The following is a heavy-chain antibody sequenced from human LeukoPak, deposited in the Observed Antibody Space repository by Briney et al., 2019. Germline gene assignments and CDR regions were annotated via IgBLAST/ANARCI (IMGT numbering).Heavy chain of an antibody. Sequence: ASETLSLTCTVSGGSISISNYYWGWIRQRQPPGKGLEWIGTIYYSGSTYYNPSLKSRVTISVDTSKNQFSLKLSSVTAADTAVYYCATKYRRQLELRVSWFDPWGQGTLVTVSS. J-gene: IGHJ5*02. CDR1: GGSISISNYY. CDR2: IYYSGST. D-gene: IGHD1-7*01. CDR3: ATKYRRQLELRVSWFDP. V-gene: IGHV4-39*07.